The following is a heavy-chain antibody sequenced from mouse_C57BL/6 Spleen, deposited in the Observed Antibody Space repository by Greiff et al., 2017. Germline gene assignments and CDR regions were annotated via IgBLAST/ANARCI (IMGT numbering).Heavy chain of an antibody. CDR1: GYAFSSYW. V-gene: IGHV1-80*01. Sequence: QVQLQQSGAELVKPGASVKISCKASGYAFSSYWMNWVKQRPGKGLEWIGQIYPGDGDTNYNGKFKGKATLTADKSSSTAYMQLSSLTSEDSAVYFCARGRRGYAMDYGGQGTSVTVSS. CDR3: ARGRRGYAMDY. CDR2: IYPGDGDT. J-gene: IGHJ4*01. D-gene: IGHD1-1*01.